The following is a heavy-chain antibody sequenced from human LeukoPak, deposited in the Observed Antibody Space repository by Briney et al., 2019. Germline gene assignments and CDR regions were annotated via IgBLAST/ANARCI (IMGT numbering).Heavy chain of an antibody. CDR2: IFHTGST. J-gene: IGHJ4*02. Sequence: SETLSLTCTVSGDSISSGNYWGWIRQPPGKGLEWIGSIFHTGSTYFNLSLKSRVTISVDTSKNQFSLRLSSVTAADTAVYYCARAHYDFWSGYSDYWGQGTLVTVSS. CDR1: GDSISSGNY. D-gene: IGHD3-3*01. V-gene: IGHV4-38-2*02. CDR3: ARAHYDFWSGYSDY.